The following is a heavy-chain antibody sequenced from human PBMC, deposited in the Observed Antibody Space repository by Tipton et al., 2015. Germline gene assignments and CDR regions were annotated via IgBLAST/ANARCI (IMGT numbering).Heavy chain of an antibody. Sequence: SLRLSCAASGFIFSTYAMSWVRQAPGKGLEWVGFIRSKAYGGTTEYAASVKGRFTISRDDSKSIAYLQMNSLKTEDTAVYYCTVGSYPTYCSGGSCYDYWGQGTLVTVSS. CDR2: IRSKAYGGTT. CDR3: TVGSYPTYCSGGSCYDY. CDR1: GFIFSTYA. D-gene: IGHD2-15*01. V-gene: IGHV3-49*04. J-gene: IGHJ4*02.